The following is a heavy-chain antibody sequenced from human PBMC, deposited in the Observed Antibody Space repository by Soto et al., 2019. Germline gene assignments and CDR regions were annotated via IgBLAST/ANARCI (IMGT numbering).Heavy chain of an antibody. CDR2: MTPNSGTP. D-gene: IGHD6-6*01. J-gene: IGHJ4*02. Sequence: QVQLVQSGAEVKKPGASVRVSCKTSGYTFTTYDINWVRQATGQGLEWMGWMTPNSGTPGYTQKFQGRVTMTRNTSTRTAYMELSSLRSEDTAGYYWAIGRVAARRVLDYWGQGTLVTVSS. V-gene: IGHV1-8*01. CDR1: GYTFTTYD. CDR3: AIGRVAARRVLDY.